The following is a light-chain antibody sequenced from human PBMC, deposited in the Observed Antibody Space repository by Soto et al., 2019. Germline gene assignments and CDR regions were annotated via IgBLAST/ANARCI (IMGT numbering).Light chain of an antibody. CDR1: QSVSSSY. J-gene: IGKJ1*01. CDR2: GAS. V-gene: IGKV3-20*01. Sequence: EIVLTQSPGTLSLSPGERATLSCRASQSVSSSYLAWYQQKPGQAPRLLIYGASSRATGIPDRFSGSGSGTDFTLTISTLEPEDFAVYYCQQYGSSPFTFGQGIKVEIQ. CDR3: QQYGSSPFT.